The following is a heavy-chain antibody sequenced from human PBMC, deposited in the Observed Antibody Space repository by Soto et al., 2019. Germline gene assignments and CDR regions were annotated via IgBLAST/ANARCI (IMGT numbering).Heavy chain of an antibody. Sequence: QVQLVQSGAEMKKPGSSVKVSCKASGGTFSSYAISWVRQAPGQGLEWMGGIIPIYETTNYAQKFQGRVTITADESKSTAYMELSSLKSEDTAVYYCARSQGSSTSLEIYYYYYYGMDVWGQGTTLTVSS. V-gene: IGHV1-69*01. CDR1: GGTFSSYA. D-gene: IGHD2-2*01. J-gene: IGHJ6*02. CDR2: IIPIYETT. CDR3: ARSQGSSTSLEIYYYYYYGMDV.